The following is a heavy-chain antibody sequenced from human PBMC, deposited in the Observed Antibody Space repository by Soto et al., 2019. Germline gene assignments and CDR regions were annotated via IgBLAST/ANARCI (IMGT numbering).Heavy chain of an antibody. CDR3: AREPLRIYAMDV. Sequence: QVQLQESGPGLVKPSQTLSLTCTVFGGSISSGDDYWTWIRQPPGKGLEWIGYIYYRGSTYYNPSLKSRVIISVDTSKNQFSLRLTSVTAADTAVYYCAREPLRIYAMDVWGQGTTVTVSS. CDR1: GGSISSGDDY. D-gene: IGHD2-15*01. V-gene: IGHV4-30-4*01. CDR2: IYYRGST. J-gene: IGHJ6*02.